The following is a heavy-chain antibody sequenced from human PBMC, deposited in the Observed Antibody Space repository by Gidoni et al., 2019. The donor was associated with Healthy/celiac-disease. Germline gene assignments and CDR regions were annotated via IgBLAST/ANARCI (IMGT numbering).Heavy chain of an antibody. V-gene: IGHV3-23*01. CDR2: ISGDGGST. CDR1: GFTFSGYA. Sequence: EVQLLASGGGSVQPGGSLRLSCAAAGFTFSGYAMSWVRQAPGKGLAWFSGISGDGGSTHYADSVKGRFTISRDNSKNTLYLQMNSLRAEDTALFNCAKLRGGTSGAVDYWGQGTLVTVSS. J-gene: IGHJ4*02. CDR3: AKLRGGTSGAVDY. D-gene: IGHD3-3*01.